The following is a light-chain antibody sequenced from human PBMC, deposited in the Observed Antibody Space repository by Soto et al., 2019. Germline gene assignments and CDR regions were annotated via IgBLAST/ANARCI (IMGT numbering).Light chain of an antibody. CDR1: QSFSSNY. V-gene: IGKV3-20*01. Sequence: EVVLTQSPGTLSLSPGERATLSFRASQSFSSNYLAWYQQKPGQAPRLLIYSASSRATGVPDRFSGSGSGTDFTLTISRLEPEDFAVYYCHQYGSLPRTFGQGTKVDI. J-gene: IGKJ1*01. CDR2: SAS. CDR3: HQYGSLPRT.